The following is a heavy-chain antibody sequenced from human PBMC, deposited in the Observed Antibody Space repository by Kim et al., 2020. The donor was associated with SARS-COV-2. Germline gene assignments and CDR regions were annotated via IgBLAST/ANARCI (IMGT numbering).Heavy chain of an antibody. CDR1: GGSLSSYF. CDR2: INDSGST. D-gene: IGHD3-10*01. V-gene: IGHV4-34*01. CDR3: ARGYFASGFNWFAP. J-gene: IGHJ5*02. Sequence: SETLSLTCGVYGGSLSSYFWTWIRQPPGKGLKWIGEINDSGSTNYNPSLKSRVTISVDTSKNHFSLKLTSVTAADTAVYYCARGYFASGFNWFAPWGPGT.